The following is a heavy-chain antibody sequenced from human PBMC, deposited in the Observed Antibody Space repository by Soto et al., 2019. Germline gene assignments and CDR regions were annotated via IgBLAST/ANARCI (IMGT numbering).Heavy chain of an antibody. CDR3: ARTKGATNYYYYGMDV. Sequence: SGPTLVNPTQTLTLTFTFSGFSLITSVMCVSWIRHPPGKALEWLALIDWDDDKYYSTSLKTRLTISKDTSKNQVVLTMTNMDPVDTATYYCARTKGATNYYYYGMDVWGQGTTVTVSS. V-gene: IGHV2-70*01. CDR2: IDWDDDK. J-gene: IGHJ6*02. CDR1: GFSLITSVMC.